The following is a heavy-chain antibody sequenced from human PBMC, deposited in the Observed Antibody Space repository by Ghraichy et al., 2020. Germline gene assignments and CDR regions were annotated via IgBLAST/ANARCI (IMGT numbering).Heavy chain of an antibody. V-gene: IGHV3-21*01. D-gene: IGHD3-16*02. J-gene: IGHJ6*02. CDR3: ARDEHYDYVWGSYRYNGMDV. CDR1: GFTFSSYS. Sequence: LSLTCAASGFTFSSYSMNWVRQAPGKGLEWVSSISSSSSYIYYADSVKGRFTISRDNAKNSLYLQMNSLRAEDTAVYYCARDEHYDYVWGSYRYNGMDVWGQGTTVTVSS. CDR2: ISSSSSYI.